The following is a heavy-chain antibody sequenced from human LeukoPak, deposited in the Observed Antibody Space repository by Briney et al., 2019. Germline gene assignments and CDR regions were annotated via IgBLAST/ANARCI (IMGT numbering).Heavy chain of an antibody. CDR2: ISSDGGST. CDR3: VTAPSGY. Sequence: AGGSLRLSCSASGFTFSRCAMHWVRQAPGKRLEYVSGISSDGGSTSFADSVKVRFTSSRDNSKNTLYLQMSSLRDEDTAVYYCVTAPSGYWGQGTLVTVSS. CDR1: GFTFSRCA. J-gene: IGHJ4*02. D-gene: IGHD1-1*01. V-gene: IGHV3-64D*06.